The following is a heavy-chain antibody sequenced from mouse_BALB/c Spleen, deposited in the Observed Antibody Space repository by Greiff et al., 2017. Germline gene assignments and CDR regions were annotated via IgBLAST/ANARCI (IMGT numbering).Heavy chain of an antibody. V-gene: IGHV14-3*02. J-gene: IGHJ1*01. CDR1: GFNFKDTY. Sequence: VQLMQSGAELVKPGASVKLSCTASGFNFKDTYMHWVKQRPEQGLEWIGRIDPANGNTKYDPKFQGKATITADTSSNTAYLQLSSLTSEDTAVYYCARVYYYGSSYVHFDVWGAGTTVTVSS. D-gene: IGHD1-1*01. CDR2: IDPANGNT. CDR3: ARVYYYGSSYVHFDV.